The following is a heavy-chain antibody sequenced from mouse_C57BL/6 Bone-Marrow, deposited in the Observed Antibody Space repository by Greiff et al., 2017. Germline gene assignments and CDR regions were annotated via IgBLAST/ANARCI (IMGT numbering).Heavy chain of an antibody. CDR1: GYTFTSYW. D-gene: IGHD2-1*01. CDR3: ASLPAY. J-gene: IGHJ3*01. V-gene: IGHV1-7*01. CDR2: INPRRGYT. Sequence: VQLQQSGAELAKPGASVKLSCKASGYTFTSYWMHWVKQRPGKGLEWIGYINPRRGYTKYNQQFNDKATLTAAKSSSTAYMRLSSLTYEDSAVYYCASLPAYWGQGPLVTVSA.